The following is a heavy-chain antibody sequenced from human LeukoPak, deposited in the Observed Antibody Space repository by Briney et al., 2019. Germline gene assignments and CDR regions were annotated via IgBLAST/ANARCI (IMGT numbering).Heavy chain of an antibody. V-gene: IGHV3-30-3*01. J-gene: IGHJ4*02. CDR1: GFTFSSYA. Sequence: GGSLRLSCAASGFTFSSYAMHWVRQAPGKGLEWVAVISYDGSNKYYADSVKGRFTISRDNSKNTLYLQMNSLRAEDTAVYYCARDLGYWGQGTLVTVSS. CDR2: ISYDGSNK. D-gene: IGHD7-27*01. CDR3: ARDLGY.